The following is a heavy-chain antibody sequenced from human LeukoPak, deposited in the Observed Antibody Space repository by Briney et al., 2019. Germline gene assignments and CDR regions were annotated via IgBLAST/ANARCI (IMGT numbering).Heavy chain of an antibody. CDR3: ARRYDTSGYYGY. CDR2: IYYTGNT. D-gene: IGHD3-22*01. V-gene: IGHV4-31*03. J-gene: IGHJ4*02. Sequence: SSETLSLTCTVSGGSINRGGYYWSWLRQHPGKGLEWIGYIYYTGNTYYNPSLKSRVNISVDTSKNQFSLNVTSVTAADTAVYYCARRYDTSGYYGYWGQGTLVTVSS. CDR1: GGSINRGGYY.